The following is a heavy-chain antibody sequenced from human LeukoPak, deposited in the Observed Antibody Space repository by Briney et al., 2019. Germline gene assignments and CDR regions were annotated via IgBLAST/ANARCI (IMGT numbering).Heavy chain of an antibody. D-gene: IGHD2-2*02. J-gene: IGHJ1*01. V-gene: IGHV3-9*01. Sequence: GRSLRLSCAASGFTFVDYAMHWVRQAPGKGLEWVSGISWNSGSIGYADSVKGRFTISRDNAKNSLYLQMNSLRAEDTALYYCAKVDGYCSSTSCYRDAEYFQHWGQGTLVTVSS. CDR1: GFTFVDYA. CDR3: AKVDGYCSSTSCYRDAEYFQH. CDR2: ISWNSGSI.